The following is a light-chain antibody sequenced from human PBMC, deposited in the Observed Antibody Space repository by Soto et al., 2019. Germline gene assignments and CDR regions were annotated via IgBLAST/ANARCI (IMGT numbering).Light chain of an antibody. CDR2: DGS. CDR1: QTISSW. J-gene: IGKJ1*01. V-gene: IGKV1-5*01. CDR3: QQYSSFSS. Sequence: DIQMTQSPSTLSGSVGDRVTITCRASQTISSWLAWYQQKPGKAPKFLIFDGSSLQSGVPSRFSGSGSGTEFTLTISSLQPDDFATYYCQQYSSFSSFGQGTKVDI.